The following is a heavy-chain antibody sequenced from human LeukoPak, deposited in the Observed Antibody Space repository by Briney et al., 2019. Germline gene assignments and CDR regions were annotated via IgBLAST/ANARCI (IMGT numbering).Heavy chain of an antibody. CDR2: IKQDGSEK. CDR3: ARDRELTRGWETGNFDY. CDR1: GFTFSSYW. Sequence: PGGSLRLSCAASGFTFSSYWMSWVRQAPGKGLEWVANIKQDGSEKYYVDSVKGRFTISRDNAKNSLYLQMNSLRAEDTAVYYCARDRELTRGWETGNFDYWGQGTLVTVSS. V-gene: IGHV3-7*01. J-gene: IGHJ4*02. D-gene: IGHD3-10*01.